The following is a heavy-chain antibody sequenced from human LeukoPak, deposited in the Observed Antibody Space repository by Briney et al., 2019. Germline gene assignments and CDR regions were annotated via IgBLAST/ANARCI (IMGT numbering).Heavy chain of an antibody. Sequence: GGSLRLSCAASGFTFSSYGMHWVRQAPGKGLEWVAVIWYDGSNKYYADSVKGRFTISRDNSKNTLYLQMNSLRAEDTAVYYCARIAKDIVLMVYAAIDYWGQGTLVTVSS. CDR2: IWYDGSNK. V-gene: IGHV3-33*01. CDR3: ARIAKDIVLMVYAAIDY. J-gene: IGHJ4*02. CDR1: GFTFSSYG. D-gene: IGHD2-8*01.